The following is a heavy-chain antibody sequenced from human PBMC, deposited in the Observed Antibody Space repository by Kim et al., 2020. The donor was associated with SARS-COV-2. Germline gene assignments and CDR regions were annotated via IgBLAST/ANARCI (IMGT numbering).Heavy chain of an antibody. CDR2: ISYDGSNK. V-gene: IGHV3-30*18. J-gene: IGHJ6*01. CDR3: AKDPYCSSTSCPLYYYY. CDR1: GFTFSSYG. D-gene: IGHD2-2*01. Sequence: GGSLRLSCAASGFTFSSYGMHWVRQAPGKGLEWVAVISYDGSNKYYADSVKGRFTISRDNSKNTLYLQMNSLRAEDTAVYYCAKDPYCSSTSCPLYYYY.